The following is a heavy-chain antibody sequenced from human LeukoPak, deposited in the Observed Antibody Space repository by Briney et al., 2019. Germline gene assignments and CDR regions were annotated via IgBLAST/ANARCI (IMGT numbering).Heavy chain of an antibody. CDR1: GGSFSGYY. J-gene: IGHJ4*02. V-gene: IGHV4-34*01. CDR3: ARGDCSSTSCYLPFDY. D-gene: IGHD2-2*01. Sequence: SETLSLTCAVYGGSFSGYYWSWIRQPPGKGLEWIGEINHSGSTNYNPSLKSRVTISVDTSKNQFSLKLSSVTAADTAVYYCARGDCSSTSCYLPFDYWGQGTLVTVSS. CDR2: INHSGST.